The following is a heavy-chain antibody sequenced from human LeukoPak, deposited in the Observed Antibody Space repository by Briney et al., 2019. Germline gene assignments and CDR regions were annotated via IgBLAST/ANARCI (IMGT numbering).Heavy chain of an antibody. Sequence: GGSLRLSCAASGFTFSSYSMNWVRQAPGKGPEWVSSISSSSSYIYYADSVKGRFTISRDNAKNSLYLQMNSLRAEDTAVYYCARDPIQDCGGDCYDYWGQGTLVTVSS. CDR1: GFTFSSYS. J-gene: IGHJ4*02. CDR2: ISSSSSYI. CDR3: ARDPIQDCGGDCYDY. V-gene: IGHV3-21*01. D-gene: IGHD2-21*01.